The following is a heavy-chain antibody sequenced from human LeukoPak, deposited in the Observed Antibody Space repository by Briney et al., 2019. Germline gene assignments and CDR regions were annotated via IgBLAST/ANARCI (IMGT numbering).Heavy chain of an antibody. CDR1: GFTFSAHY. CDR2: TMNKANSSTT. D-gene: IGHD6-19*01. J-gene: IGHJ1*01. Sequence: PGGSLRLSCAASGFTFSAHYTAWVRQAPGKGLGWVGLTMNKANSSTTEYAASVKGRFTISRDDSKNSLYLQMNSLKTEDTAVYYCAIHSSGWQRRYFQHWGQGTLVTVSS. CDR3: AIHSSGWQRRYFQH. V-gene: IGHV3-72*01.